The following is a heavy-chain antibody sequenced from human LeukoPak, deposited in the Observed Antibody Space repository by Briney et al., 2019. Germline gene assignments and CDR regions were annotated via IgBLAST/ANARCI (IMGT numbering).Heavy chain of an antibody. CDR3: ARDNAGASSLYYYGSGSYRRYFDY. D-gene: IGHD3-10*01. J-gene: IGHJ4*02. CDR1: GFTFSSYA. CDR2: ISGSGGST. V-gene: IGHV3-23*01. Sequence: PGGSLRLSSAASGFTFSSYAMSWVRQAPGKGLEWVSAISGSGGSTYYADSVKGRFTISRDNSKNTLYLQMNSLRAEDTAVYYCARDNAGASSLYYYGSGSYRRYFDYWGQGTLVTVSS.